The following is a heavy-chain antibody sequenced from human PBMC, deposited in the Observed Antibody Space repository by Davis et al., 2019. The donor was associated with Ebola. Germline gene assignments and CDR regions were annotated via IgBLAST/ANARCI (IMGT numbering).Heavy chain of an antibody. CDR1: GYTFSSYA. CDR2: ISYDGSNK. D-gene: IGHD4-17*01. Sequence: SCKASGYTFSSYAMHWVRQAPGKGLEWVAVISYDGSNKYYADSVKGRFTISRDNSKNTLYLQMNSLKTEATAVYYCTGTTVTADYWGQGTLVTVSS. J-gene: IGHJ4*02. CDR3: TGTTVTADY. V-gene: IGHV3-30-3*01.